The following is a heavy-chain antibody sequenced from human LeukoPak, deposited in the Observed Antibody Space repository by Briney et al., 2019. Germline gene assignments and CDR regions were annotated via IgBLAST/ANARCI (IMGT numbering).Heavy chain of an antibody. D-gene: IGHD3-22*01. Sequence: PSETLSLTCTVSGDSISNYYWSWVRQPAGKGLEWIGRIYASGSSNYNPSLKSRTTMSVDTSKNQFSLKLSSVTAADTAVYYCARCLNTYYYDNSGCSPEHYYMDVWGKGTTVIVSS. CDR2: IYASGSS. J-gene: IGHJ6*03. V-gene: IGHV4-4*07. CDR1: GDSISNYY. CDR3: ARCLNTYYYDNSGCSPEHYYMDV.